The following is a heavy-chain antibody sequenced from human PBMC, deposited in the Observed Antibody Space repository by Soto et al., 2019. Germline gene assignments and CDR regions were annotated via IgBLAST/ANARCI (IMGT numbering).Heavy chain of an antibody. CDR3: ARDWGGLGY. D-gene: IGHD3-10*01. CDR2: IIKDGSEK. V-gene: IGHV3-7*03. Sequence: EVQLVESGGGLVQPGGSLRLSCEASGFTFSNYWMTWVRQAPGKGLEWVANIIKDGSEKSYVDSVKGRFTISRDNAKNSLYLEMNSLRVEDTAVYYCARDWGGLGYWGQGTLVTVSS. J-gene: IGHJ4*02. CDR1: GFTFSNYW.